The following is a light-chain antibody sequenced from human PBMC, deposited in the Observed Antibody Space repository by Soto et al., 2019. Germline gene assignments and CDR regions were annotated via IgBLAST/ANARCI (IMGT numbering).Light chain of an antibody. CDR3: HQYKNWPPS. V-gene: IGKV3-15*01. CDR2: RAS. J-gene: IGKJ4*01. Sequence: ETEMTQSPATLSPSAGERATISCRTSQNVSTDLAWYQQKPGQPPRLLIYRASTRATGIPARFSGGGSGTEFTLTIRSLQSEDFAIYYCHQYKNWPPSFGGGTQVEIK. CDR1: QNVSTD.